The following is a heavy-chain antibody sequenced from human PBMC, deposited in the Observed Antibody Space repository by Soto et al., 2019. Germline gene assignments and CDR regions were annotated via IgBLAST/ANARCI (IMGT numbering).Heavy chain of an antibody. J-gene: IGHJ6*02. CDR1: GYSFTRHD. V-gene: IGHV1-8*01. CDR3: AREGSLFSGVIVFYGMDV. Sequence: QVQLVQSGAEVNKPGASVKVSCKASGYSFTRHDINWVRQAPGQGLEWMGWINPSSGNTGYAQRFLGRLTMTTDPSTSTAYMELSGLKSEDTAIYDCAREGSLFSGVIVFYGMDVWGQGTTVTVPS. CDR2: INPSSGNT. D-gene: IGHD3-3*01.